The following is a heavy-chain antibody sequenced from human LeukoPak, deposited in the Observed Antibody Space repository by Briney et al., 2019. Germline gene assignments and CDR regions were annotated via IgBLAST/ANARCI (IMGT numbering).Heavy chain of an antibody. CDR2: IKQDGSEK. D-gene: IGHD1-26*01. CDR3: ARDRSTTYCYYMDV. Sequence: PGGSLRLSCAASGFTFSSYWMSWVRQAPGKGLEWVANIKQDGSEKYYVDSVKGRFTISRDNAKNSLYLQMNSLRAEDTAVYYCARDRSTTYCYYMDVWGKGTTVTVSS. J-gene: IGHJ6*03. V-gene: IGHV3-7*01. CDR1: GFTFSSYW.